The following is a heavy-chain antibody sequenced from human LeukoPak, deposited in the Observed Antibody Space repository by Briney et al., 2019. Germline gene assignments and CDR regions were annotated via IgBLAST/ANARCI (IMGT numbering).Heavy chain of an antibody. V-gene: IGHV4-34*01. CDR3: ATRRQRGYFDL. J-gene: IGHJ2*01. Sequence: SETLSLTCAVYGGSFSGYYWSWIRQPPGKGLEWIGEINHSGSTNYNPSLKSRVTISIDTSKNQFSLKLSSVTAADTAVYYCATRRQRGYFDLWGRGTLSLSPQ. CDR1: GGSFSGYY. CDR2: INHSGST. D-gene: IGHD5-18*01.